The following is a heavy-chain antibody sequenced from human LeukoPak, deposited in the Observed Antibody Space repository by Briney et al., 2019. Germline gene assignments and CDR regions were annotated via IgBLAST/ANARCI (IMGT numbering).Heavy chain of an antibody. J-gene: IGHJ4*02. Sequence: SETLSLTCTVSGGSISTYSRSWIRQPPGKGLEWIWYIYYSGSTNYNPSLKSRLTTSSDTSTNQFSLKLSSVTAADTAVYYWARNVRAGFGDSYYFDYWGQGTLVTVSS. D-gene: IGHD4-17*01. CDR1: GGSISTYS. CDR3: ARNVRAGFGDSYYFDY. V-gene: IGHV4-59*08. CDR2: IYYSGST.